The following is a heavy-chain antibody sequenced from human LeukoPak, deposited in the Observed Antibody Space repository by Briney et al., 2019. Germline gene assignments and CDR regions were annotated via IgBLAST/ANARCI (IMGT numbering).Heavy chain of an antibody. Sequence: GKSLSLSRAASGFTFSSYGMHWVRQPPGKGLEWVADIWHDGSNKYNADSVKGRFTISRDNSKDTLYLQMNSLKAGDPAVYSCARERGSMVGAAVEGNWFDPWGQGTLVTVSS. D-gene: IGHD2-15*01. CDR2: IWHDGSNK. CDR3: ARERGSMVGAAVEGNWFDP. J-gene: IGHJ5*02. CDR1: GFTFSSYG. V-gene: IGHV3-33*01.